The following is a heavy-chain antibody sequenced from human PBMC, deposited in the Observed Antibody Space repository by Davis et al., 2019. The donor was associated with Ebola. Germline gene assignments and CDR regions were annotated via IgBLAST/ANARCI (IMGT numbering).Heavy chain of an antibody. J-gene: IGHJ6*03. CDR1: GGSISSGSYY. CDR3: ARGESDRGGSSWYFRYYYYYMDV. Sequence: PSETLSLTCTVSGGSISSGSYYWSWIRQPAGKGLEWIGHIYTSGSTNYNPSLKSRVTISVDTSTNQFSLKLSSVTAADTAVYYCARGESDRGGSSWYFRYYYYYMDVWGKGTTVTVSS. V-gene: IGHV4-61*09. D-gene: IGHD6-13*01. CDR2: IYTSGST.